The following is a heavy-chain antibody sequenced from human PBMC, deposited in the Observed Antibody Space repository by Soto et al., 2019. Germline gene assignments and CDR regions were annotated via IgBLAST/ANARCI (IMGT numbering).Heavy chain of an antibody. J-gene: IGHJ6*02. CDR2: IRSSGEST. CDR3: AKGGRRVLIPMDV. CDR1: GFTFSNYA. V-gene: IGHV3-23*01. D-gene: IGHD2-8*01. Sequence: QLLESGGGLVQTGGSLRLSCTASGFTFSNYAMSWVRQAPGKGLEWVSGIRSSGESTYYADSVKGRLPISRDNSKNMLYLQINSLRAEDTAVYYCAKGGRRVLIPMDVWGQGTTVTVSS.